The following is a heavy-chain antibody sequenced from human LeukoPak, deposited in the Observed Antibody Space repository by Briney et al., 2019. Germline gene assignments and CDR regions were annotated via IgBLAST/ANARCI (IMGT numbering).Heavy chain of an antibody. V-gene: IGHV3-66*01. J-gene: IGHJ5*02. Sequence: HPGGSLRLSCAASGFTVSSNYMSWVRQAPGKGLEWVSVIYSGGSTYYADSVKGRFTISRDNSRNTLYLQMNSLRAEDTAVYYCARDRTAADSLGGFDPWGQGTLVTVSS. CDR3: ARDRTAADSLGGFDP. CDR2: IYSGGST. D-gene: IGHD6-13*01. CDR1: GFTVSSNY.